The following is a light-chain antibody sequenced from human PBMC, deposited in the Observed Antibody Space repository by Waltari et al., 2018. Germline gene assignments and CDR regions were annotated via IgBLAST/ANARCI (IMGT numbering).Light chain of an antibody. J-gene: IGLJ1*01. V-gene: IGLV2-8*01. Sequence: QSALTQPPSASGSPGQSVTISCTGTGSGGSVSWYQQLPGKAPKLMMYEVSKRPSGVPDRFSGSKSGNTASLTVSGLQAEDEGDYYCSSDAVSNNFYDFGSGTKVTVL. CDR2: EVS. CDR1: GSGGS. CDR3: SSDAVSNNFYD.